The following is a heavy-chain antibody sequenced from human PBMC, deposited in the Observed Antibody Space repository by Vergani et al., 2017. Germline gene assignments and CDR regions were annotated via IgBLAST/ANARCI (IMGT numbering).Heavy chain of an antibody. Sequence: QVQLQESGPGLVKPSQTLSLTCTVSGGSISSGSYYWSWIRQPAGKGLEWIGRIYTSGSTNYNPSLKSRVTISVDTSKNQFSLKLSSVTAADTAVYYGARDSPYSSSWYGNWFDPWGQGTLVTVSS. V-gene: IGHV4-61*02. CDR1: GGSISSGSYY. CDR2: IYTSGST. D-gene: IGHD6-13*01. J-gene: IGHJ5*02. CDR3: ARDSPYSSSWYGNWFDP.